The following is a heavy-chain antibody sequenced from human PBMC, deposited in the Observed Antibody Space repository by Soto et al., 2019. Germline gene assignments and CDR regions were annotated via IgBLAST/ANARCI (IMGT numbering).Heavy chain of an antibody. CDR3: ARDDSRDSSAYSYDY. CDR1: GYTFTNYA. D-gene: IGHD5-18*01. V-gene: IGHV1-3*04. CDR2: INTDNGDT. Sequence: QVQLVQSGAEVKKPGASVKVSCKASGYTFTNYAIHWVRQAPGQRLEWMGWINTDNGDTTDSQKFQGRVTITRDTSASIAYMELSSLRSEDTAVYFCARDDSRDSSAYSYDYWGQGTLVTVSS. J-gene: IGHJ4*02.